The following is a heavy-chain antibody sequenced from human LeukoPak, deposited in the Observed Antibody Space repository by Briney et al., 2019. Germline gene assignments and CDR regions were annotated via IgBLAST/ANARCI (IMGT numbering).Heavy chain of an antibody. CDR2: ISSSSSYT. D-gene: IGHD3-10*01. J-gene: IGHJ3*02. CDR3: GRRRLGFGGGGAFDI. V-gene: IGHV3-11*03. Sequence: GGSLRLSCAASGFTFSDYYMSWIRQAPGKGLEWVSYISSSSSYTNYADSVKGRFTISRDNAKNSLYLQMNSLRAEDTAVYYWGRRRLGFGGGGAFDIWGQGTMVTVSS. CDR1: GFTFSDYY.